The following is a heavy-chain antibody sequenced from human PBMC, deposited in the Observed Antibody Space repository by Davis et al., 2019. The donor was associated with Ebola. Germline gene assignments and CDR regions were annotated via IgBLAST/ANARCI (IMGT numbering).Heavy chain of an antibody. Sequence: PGGSLRLSCAASGFTFSSYAMSWVRQAPGKGLEWVSAISGSGGSTYYADSVKGRFTISRDNSKNTLYLQMNSLRPEDTAMYYCARGWELLTHFDFWGQGTLVTVSS. J-gene: IGHJ4*02. V-gene: IGHV3-23*01. CDR2: ISGSGGST. D-gene: IGHD1-26*01. CDR3: ARGWELLTHFDF. CDR1: GFTFSSYA.